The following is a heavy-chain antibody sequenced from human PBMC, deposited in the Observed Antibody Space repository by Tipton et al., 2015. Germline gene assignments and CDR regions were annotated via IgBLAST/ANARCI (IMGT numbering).Heavy chain of an antibody. CDR2: ISGRGSYI. D-gene: IGHD5-18*01. CDR3: ARDSGYSYGFRVSETDSLENFQH. V-gene: IGHV3-21*01. J-gene: IGHJ1*01. CDR1: GFTFSRYN. Sequence: SLRLSCAASGFTFSRYNMNWVRQAPGKGLEWVSSISGRGSYIFYADSLKGRFTISRDNAKNSLYLQMNSLRAEDTAVYYRARDSGYSYGFRVSETDSLENFQHWGQGTLVTVSS.